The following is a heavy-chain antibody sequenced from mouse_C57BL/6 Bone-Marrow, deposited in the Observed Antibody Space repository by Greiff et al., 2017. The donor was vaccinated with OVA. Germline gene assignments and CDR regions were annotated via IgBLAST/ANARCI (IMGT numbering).Heavy chain of an antibody. V-gene: IGHV5-12*01. J-gene: IGHJ1*03. CDR1: GFTFSDYY. Sequence: EVKLMESGGGLVQPGGSLKLSCAASGFTFSDYYMYWVRQTPEKRLEWVAYISNGGGSTYYPDSVKGRFTISRDNAKNTLYLQMSRLKSEDTATYYCARHGNWYFDVWGTGTTVTVSS. CDR2: ISNGGGST. CDR3: ARHGNWYFDV. D-gene: IGHD1-1*02.